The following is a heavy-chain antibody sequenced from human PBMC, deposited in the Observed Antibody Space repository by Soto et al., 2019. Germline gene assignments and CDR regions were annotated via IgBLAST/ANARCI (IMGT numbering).Heavy chain of an antibody. Sequence: SETLCLTCAVSGGSISSGGYSWSWIRQPPGKGLEWIGYIYHSGSTYYNPSLKSRVTISVDRSKNQFPLKLSSVTAADTAVYYCARVPDRWGQGTLVT. D-gene: IGHD2-2*01. V-gene: IGHV4-30-2*01. CDR3: ARVPDR. CDR2: IYHSGST. CDR1: GGSISSGGYS. J-gene: IGHJ5*02.